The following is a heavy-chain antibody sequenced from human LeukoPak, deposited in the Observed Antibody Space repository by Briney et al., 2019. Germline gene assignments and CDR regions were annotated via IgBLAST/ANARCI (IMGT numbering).Heavy chain of an antibody. V-gene: IGHV1-69*06. CDR1: GGTFSSYA. CDR3: ARASGYCSGGSCYSGRRVDYYGMDV. D-gene: IGHD2-15*01. J-gene: IGHJ6*04. Sequence: GASVKVSCTASGGTFSSYAISWVRQAPGQGLEWMGGIIPIFGTANYAQKFQGRVTITADKSTSTAYMELGSLRSEDTAVYYCARASGYCSGGSCYSGRRVDYYGMDVWGKGTTVTVSS. CDR2: IIPIFGTA.